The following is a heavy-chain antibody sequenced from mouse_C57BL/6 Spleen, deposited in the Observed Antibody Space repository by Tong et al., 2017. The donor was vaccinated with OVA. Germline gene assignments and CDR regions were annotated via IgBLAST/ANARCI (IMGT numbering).Heavy chain of an antibody. Sequence: EVQLQESGAELVKPGASVKLSCTASGFNIKDTYMHWVKQRPEQGLEWIGRIDPANGNTKYDPKFQGKATITADTSSNTAYMELRRLTSEDSAVYYCTRVTTMVTKRFAYWGQGTLVTVSA. V-gene: IGHV14-3*02. D-gene: IGHD2-1*01. CDR2: IDPANGNT. CDR3: TRVTTMVTKRFAY. J-gene: IGHJ3*01. CDR1: GFNIKDTY.